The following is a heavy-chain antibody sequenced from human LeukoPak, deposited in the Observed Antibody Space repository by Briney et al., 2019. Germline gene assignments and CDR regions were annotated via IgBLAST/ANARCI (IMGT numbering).Heavy chain of an antibody. CDR2: IYPGDSDT. D-gene: IGHD3-22*01. J-gene: IGHJ4*02. CDR3: ARHAAYYYDSSGCFDY. V-gene: IGHV5-51*01. CDR1: GYSFTSYW. Sequence: TGESLMISCKGSGYSFTSYWIGWVRQMPGKGLEWMGIIYPGDSDTRYSPSFQGQVTISADKSISTAYLQWSSLKASDTAMYYCARHAAYYYDSSGCFDYWGQGTLVTVSS.